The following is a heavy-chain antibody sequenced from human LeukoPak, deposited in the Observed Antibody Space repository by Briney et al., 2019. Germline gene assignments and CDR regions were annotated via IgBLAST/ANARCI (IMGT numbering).Heavy chain of an antibody. CDR2: LIGSSGST. Sequence: GSLRLSCAASGFTSTKYAMNWVRQAPGKGLEWVSVLIGSSGSTDYADSVKGRFTVSRDISKNTLFLQMNSLRAEDTAIYYCAKGAYDYIEIAYFDSWGQGTLVTVSS. CDR1: GFTSTKYA. J-gene: IGHJ4*02. CDR3: AKGAYDYIEIAYFDS. V-gene: IGHV3-23*01. D-gene: IGHD5-12*01.